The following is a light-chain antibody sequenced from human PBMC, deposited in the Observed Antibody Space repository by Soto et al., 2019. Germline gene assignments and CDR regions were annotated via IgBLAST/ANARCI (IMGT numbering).Light chain of an antibody. Sequence: QSVLTQSPSVSGAPGQRVTISCTGSSSNTGAGYDVHWYQQFPGTVPKLLIYGNRNRPSGVLDRFSGSKSGTSASLAITGLQAEDEADYYCQSYDSSLNIWVFGGGTKLTVL. CDR3: QSYDSSLNIWV. CDR2: GNR. CDR1: SSNTGAGYD. J-gene: IGLJ3*02. V-gene: IGLV1-40*01.